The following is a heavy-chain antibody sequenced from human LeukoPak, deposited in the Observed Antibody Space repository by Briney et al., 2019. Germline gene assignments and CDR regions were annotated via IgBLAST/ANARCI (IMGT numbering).Heavy chain of an antibody. CDR3: AKGIGYSGYDYTYYYYGMDV. CDR1: GFTFSSYG. D-gene: IGHD5-12*01. V-gene: IGHV3-30*18. CDR2: ISYDGSNK. Sequence: GRSLRLSCAASGFTFSSYGMRWVRQAPGKGLERVAVISYDGSNKYYADSVKGLFTISRDNSKNTLYLQMNSLRAEDTAVYYCAKGIGYSGYDYTYYYYGMDVWGQGTTVTVSS. J-gene: IGHJ6*02.